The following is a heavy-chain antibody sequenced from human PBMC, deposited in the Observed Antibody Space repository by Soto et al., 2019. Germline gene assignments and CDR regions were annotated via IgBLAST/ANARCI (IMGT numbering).Heavy chain of an antibody. D-gene: IGHD3-3*01. CDR2: INHSGST. CDR1: GGSFSGYY. Sequence: SETLSLTCAVYGGSFSGYYWSWIRQPPGKGLEWIGEINHSGSTNYNPSLKSRVTLSVDTSKNQFSLKLSSVTAADTAVYYCARGNYDFWSGYFRWFDPWGQGTLVTVSS. V-gene: IGHV4-34*01. J-gene: IGHJ5*02. CDR3: ARGNYDFWSGYFRWFDP.